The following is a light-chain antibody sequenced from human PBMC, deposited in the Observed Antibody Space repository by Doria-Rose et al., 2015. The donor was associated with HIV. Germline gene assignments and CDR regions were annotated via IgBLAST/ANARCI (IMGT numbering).Light chain of an antibody. Sequence: VLTQPPESLGMSLGERATLNCKSNQSLLYTSKNYLAWYQQKPGQPPKLLIDWASTRQSVVTARFSGSGSGTDFTLTISSLEAEDVAVYYCQQYYDTPSFGPGTTVDIK. CDR3: QQYYDTPS. CDR1: QSLLYTSKNY. V-gene: IGKV4-1*01. CDR2: WAS. J-gene: IGKJ3*01.